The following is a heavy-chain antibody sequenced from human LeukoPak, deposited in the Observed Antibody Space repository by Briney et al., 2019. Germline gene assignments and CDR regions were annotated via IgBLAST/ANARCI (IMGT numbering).Heavy chain of an antibody. CDR1: GGSISSYY. J-gene: IGHJ5*02. V-gene: IGHV4-4*07. D-gene: IGHD2-15*01. CDR2: IYTSGST. Sequence: SETLSLTCTVSGGSISSYYWSWIRQPAGKGLERIGRIYTSGSTNYNPSLKSRVTMSVDTSKNQFSLKLSSVTAADTAVYYCARGVVVAVEIGNWFDPWGQGTLVTVSS. CDR3: ARGVVVAVEIGNWFDP.